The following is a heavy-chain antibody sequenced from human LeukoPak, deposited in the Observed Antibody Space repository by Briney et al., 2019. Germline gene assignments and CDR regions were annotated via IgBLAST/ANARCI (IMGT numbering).Heavy chain of an antibody. CDR1: GFTFKDYG. Sequence: GGSLRLSCAASGFTFKDYGMHWVRQAPGKGLEWVAYIRHHGNDKYYVDSVKGRFTVSSDPSKNMMYLQLTSLRTEDTAVYYCAKDANWACDYWGQGTLVTVSS. CDR2: IRHHGNDK. V-gene: IGHV3-30*02. CDR3: AKDANWACDY. D-gene: IGHD3-16*01. J-gene: IGHJ4*02.